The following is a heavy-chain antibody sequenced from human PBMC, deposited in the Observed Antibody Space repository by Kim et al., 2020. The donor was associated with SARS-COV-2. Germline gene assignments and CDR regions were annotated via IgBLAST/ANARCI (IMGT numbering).Heavy chain of an antibody. J-gene: IGHJ4*02. D-gene: IGHD3-9*01. CDR3: AREGDYDILTGYSNYFDY. Sequence: KGRFTISRDNAKNSLYLQMNSLRAEDTAVYYCAREGDYDILTGYSNYFDYWGQGTLVTVSS. V-gene: IGHV3-48*03.